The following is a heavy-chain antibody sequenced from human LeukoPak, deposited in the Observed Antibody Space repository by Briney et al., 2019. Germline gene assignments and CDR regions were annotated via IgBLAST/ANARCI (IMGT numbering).Heavy chain of an antibody. D-gene: IGHD3-10*01. CDR3: AKAGSMIRGVIDH. Sequence: GGSLRLSCAASGLTFSSFGMHWVRQTPGEGLEWVAFIHSEGEYSYYADSVKGRFTVSRDNSKNTQYLQMTSLRPDDTAVYHCAKAGSMIRGVIDHWGQGTLVTVSS. CDR2: IHSEGEYS. V-gene: IGHV3-30*02. CDR1: GLTFSSFG. J-gene: IGHJ4*02.